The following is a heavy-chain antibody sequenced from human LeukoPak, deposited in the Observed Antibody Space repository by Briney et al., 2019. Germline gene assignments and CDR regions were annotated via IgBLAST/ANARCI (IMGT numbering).Heavy chain of an antibody. D-gene: IGHD3-22*01. CDR3: ARVDGDPSGYLDY. V-gene: IGHV1-69*04. CDR2: IIPILGIA. J-gene: IGHJ4*02. CDR1: GGTFSSYA. Sequence: ASVKVSCKASGGTFSSYAISWVRQAPGQGLEWMGRIIPILGIANYAQKFQGRVTITADKSTSTAYMELSSLRSEDTAVYYCARVDGDPSGYLDYWGQGTLVTVSS.